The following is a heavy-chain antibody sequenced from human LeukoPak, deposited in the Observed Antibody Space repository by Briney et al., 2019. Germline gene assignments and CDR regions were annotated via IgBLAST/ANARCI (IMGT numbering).Heavy chain of an antibody. Sequence: PGGSLRLSCAASGFTFSSYGMHWVRQAPGKGLEWVAFIRYDGSNKYYADSVKGRFTISRDNSKNTLYLQMNSLRAEDTAVYYCAKDYDSSGYYLDYWGQGTLVTVSS. V-gene: IGHV3-30*02. J-gene: IGHJ4*02. D-gene: IGHD3-22*01. CDR3: AKDYDSSGYYLDY. CDR2: IRYDGSNK. CDR1: GFTFSSYG.